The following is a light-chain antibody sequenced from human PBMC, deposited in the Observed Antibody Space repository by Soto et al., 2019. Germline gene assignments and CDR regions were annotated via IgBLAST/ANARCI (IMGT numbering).Light chain of an antibody. CDR1: QSISSW. CDR3: QQYDLYPWT. Sequence: DIQMTQSPSTLAASVGDRVTITCRASQSISSWLAWYQQKPGKAPKLLFYKASSLETGVPSRFSGSGSGTEFTLTSSSLQPDDFATYYCQQYDLYPWTFGQGTTVEI. V-gene: IGKV1-5*03. CDR2: KAS. J-gene: IGKJ1*01.